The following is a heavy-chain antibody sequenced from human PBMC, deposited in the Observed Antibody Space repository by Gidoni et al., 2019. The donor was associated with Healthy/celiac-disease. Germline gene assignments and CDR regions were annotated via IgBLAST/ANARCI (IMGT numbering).Heavy chain of an antibody. Sequence: QLQLQESGPGLVKPSETLSLTCTVSGGSISSSSYYWGWIRQPPGKGLEWIGSNYYSGSTYYNPSLKSRVTISVDTSKNQFSLKLSSVTAADTAVYYCARHLPPDFWAVGVWGQGTLVTVSS. CDR3: ARHLPPDFWAVGV. CDR1: GGSISSSSYY. CDR2: NYYSGST. J-gene: IGHJ4*02. D-gene: IGHD3-3*01. V-gene: IGHV4-39*01.